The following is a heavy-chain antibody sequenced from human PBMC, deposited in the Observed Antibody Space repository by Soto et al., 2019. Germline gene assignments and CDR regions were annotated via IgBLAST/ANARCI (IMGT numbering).Heavy chain of an antibody. Sequence: GASVKVSCKASGYTFTGHYIHSVRQPPEQGPEWMGEIGPETGATRYAQKFQSRVTMTRAMSITTVYMELNNLSPDDTAVYYCGRGRSGQIVVFYWGQGTPVTVSS. CDR3: GRGRSGQIVVFY. CDR1: GYTFTGHY. V-gene: IGHV1-2*02. J-gene: IGHJ4*02. D-gene: IGHD1-26*01. CDR2: IGPETGAT.